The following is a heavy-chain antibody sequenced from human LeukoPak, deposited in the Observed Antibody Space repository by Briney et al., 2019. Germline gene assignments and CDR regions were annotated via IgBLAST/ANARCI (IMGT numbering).Heavy chain of an antibody. J-gene: IGHJ4*02. CDR2: ISSSSSTI. V-gene: IGHV3-48*01. CDR1: GFTFSDYS. Sequence: GGSLRLSCAASGFTFSDYSMNWVRQAPGKGLEWVSYISSSSSTIYYADSVKGRFTISRDNAKNSLYLQMNSLRAEDTAVYYCARGAFETGLPNWGQGTLVTVSS. CDR3: ARGAFETGLPN. D-gene: IGHD5-18*01.